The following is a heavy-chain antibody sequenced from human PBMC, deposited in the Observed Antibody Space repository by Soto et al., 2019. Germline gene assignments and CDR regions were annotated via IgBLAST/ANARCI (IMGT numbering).Heavy chain of an antibody. J-gene: IGHJ6*03. CDR2: TYYKSKWYY. CDR3: ARGSWDDVSGHYYMDV. V-gene: IGHV6-1*01. CDR1: GYSVSSNSAG. D-gene: IGHD1-1*01. Sequence: LTCDISGYSVSSNSAGWNWIRQTPSRGLEWLGRTYYKSKWYYTYAASVKSRITVSPDTSKNQFSLQLTSVTPEDTAVYYCARGSWDDVSGHYYMDVWDKGTTVTVSS.